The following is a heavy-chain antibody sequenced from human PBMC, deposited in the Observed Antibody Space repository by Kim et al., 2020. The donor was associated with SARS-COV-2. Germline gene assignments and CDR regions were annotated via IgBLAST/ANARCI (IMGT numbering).Heavy chain of an antibody. CDR2: IYYSGST. D-gene: IGHD3-10*02. CDR1: GGSISSSSYY. CDR3: ARLPGVITMSSMGAFDI. Sequence: SETLSLTCTVSGGSISSSSYYWGWIRQPPGKGLEWIGSIYYSGSTYYNPSLKSRVTISVDTSKNQFSLKLSSVTAADTAVYYCARLPGVITMSSMGAFDIWGQGTMVTVSS. V-gene: IGHV4-39*01. J-gene: IGHJ3*02.